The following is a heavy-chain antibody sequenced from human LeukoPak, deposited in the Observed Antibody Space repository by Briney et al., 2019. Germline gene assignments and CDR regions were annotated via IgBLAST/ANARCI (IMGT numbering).Heavy chain of an antibody. J-gene: IGHJ4*02. CDR3: ALGEEMATIFDY. CDR1: GGSFSGYY. D-gene: IGHD5-24*01. Sequence: PSETLSLTCAVYGGSFSGYYWSWIRQPPGKGLEWIGYIYYSGSTYYNPSLKSRVTISVDTSKNQFSLKLSSVTAADTAVYYCALGEEMATIFDYWGQGTLVTVSS. V-gene: IGHV4-59*06. CDR2: IYYSGST.